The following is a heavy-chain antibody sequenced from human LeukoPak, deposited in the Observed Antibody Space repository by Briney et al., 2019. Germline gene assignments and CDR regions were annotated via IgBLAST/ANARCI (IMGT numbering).Heavy chain of an antibody. CDR3: ARIHRYCSGGACYVLDN. D-gene: IGHD2-15*01. CDR1: GGSVSGYY. J-gene: IGHJ4*02. Sequence: SETLSLTCVVSGGSVSGYYWGWIRRPPGRGLEWIGYVYYSGSTNYNPSFKSRITISVDTSRDQFSLQLSSVTAADTAVYYCARIHRYCSGGACYVLDNWGQGTLVAVSS. CDR2: VYYSGST. V-gene: IGHV4-59*02.